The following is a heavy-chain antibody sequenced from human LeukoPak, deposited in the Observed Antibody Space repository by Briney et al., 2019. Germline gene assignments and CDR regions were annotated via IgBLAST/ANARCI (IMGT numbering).Heavy chain of an antibody. J-gene: IGHJ4*02. D-gene: IGHD4-11*01. V-gene: IGHV3-74*01. CDR2: INRDGSRT. CDR1: GFTFSSYW. Sequence: PGGSLRLSCAASGFTFSSYWMHWVRQAPGEGLMWVSRINRDGSRTTYADSVRGRFTISRDNAKSTLYLQMNSLRAEDTAVYYCARVRDDYTYFDCWGQGTLVSVSS. CDR3: ARVRDDYTYFDC.